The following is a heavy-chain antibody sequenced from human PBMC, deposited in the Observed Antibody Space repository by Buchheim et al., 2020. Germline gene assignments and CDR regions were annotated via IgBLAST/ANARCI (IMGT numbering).Heavy chain of an antibody. Sequence: QVQLQESGPGLVKPSQSLSLTCIVSGGSISSGDYYWSWIRQPPGKGLEWIGYIYYSGSTYYNPSLKTRVTMSVDTSKNQFSLKLSSVTAADTAVYYCARGGRFYYGSGSFFSFWFDPGGQGTL. CDR2: IYYSGST. D-gene: IGHD3-10*01. CDR3: ARGGRFYYGSGSFFSFWFDP. V-gene: IGHV4-30-4*01. J-gene: IGHJ5*02. CDR1: GGSISSGDYY.